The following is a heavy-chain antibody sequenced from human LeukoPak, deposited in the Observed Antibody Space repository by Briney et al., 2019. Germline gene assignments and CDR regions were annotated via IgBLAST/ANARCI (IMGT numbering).Heavy chain of an antibody. J-gene: IGHJ3*02. V-gene: IGHV4-4*07. CDR2: IYTSGST. D-gene: IGHD5-24*01. CDR3: ARGSGDPYTYVFRGAFDI. Sequence: SETLSLTCTVSGGSISSYYWSWIRQPAGKGLEWIGRIYTSGSTNYNPSLKSRVTMSVDTSKNQFSLKLSSVTAADTAVYYCARGSGDPYTYVFRGAFDIWGQGTMVTVSS. CDR1: GGSISSYY.